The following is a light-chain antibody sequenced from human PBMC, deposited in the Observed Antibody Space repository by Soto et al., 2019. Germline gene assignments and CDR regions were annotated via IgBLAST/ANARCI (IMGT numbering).Light chain of an antibody. V-gene: IGKV3-20*01. CDR2: DTS. CDR1: LTLSNSF. Sequence: DIVLTQSPGTLSLSPGERATLSCRASLTLSNSFIAWYQQKPGQAPRLLIYDTSSRATGVPDRYSASGSGTDFTLTISRLEPEDFAVFFCQQYGTSEIIFGQGTRLEIK. CDR3: QQYGTSEII. J-gene: IGKJ5*01.